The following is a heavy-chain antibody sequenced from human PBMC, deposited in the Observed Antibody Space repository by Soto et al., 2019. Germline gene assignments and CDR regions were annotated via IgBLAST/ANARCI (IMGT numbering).Heavy chain of an antibody. J-gene: IGHJ6*02. D-gene: IGHD2-21*02. CDR3: ARDSGYCGGDCYSSYYYGMDV. CDR1: GFTFSSYS. V-gene: IGHV3-21*01. CDR2: ISSSSSYI. Sequence: EVQLVESGGGLVQPGGSLRLSCAASGFTFSSYSMNWVRQAPGKGLEWVSSISSSSSYIYYADSVKGRFTISRDNAKNSLYLQMNSLRAEDTAVYYCARDSGYCGGDCYSSYYYGMDVWGQGTTVTVSS.